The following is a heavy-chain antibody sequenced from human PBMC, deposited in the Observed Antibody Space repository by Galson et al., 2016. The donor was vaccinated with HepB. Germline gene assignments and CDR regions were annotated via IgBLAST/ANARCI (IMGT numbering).Heavy chain of an antibody. D-gene: IGHD7-27*01. CDR1: GGSISSSSYY. J-gene: IGHJ6*02. Sequence: ETLSLTCTVSGGSISSSSYYWDWIRQPPGKGLEWIGSLYYSGSTYYNPSLKSRDTISVDTSKNQFPLMLTFVTAADTAVYSCAGHRGRPWGYYYYGMDVWGQGTTVTVSS. CDR2: LYYSGST. CDR3: AGHRGRPWGYYYYGMDV. V-gene: IGHV4-39*06.